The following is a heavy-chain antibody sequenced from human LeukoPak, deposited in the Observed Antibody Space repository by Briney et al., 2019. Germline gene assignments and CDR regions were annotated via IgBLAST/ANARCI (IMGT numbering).Heavy chain of an antibody. CDR3: ARGGSGYGYYFDY. CDR2: ISGSGGGT. V-gene: IGHV3-23*01. CDR1: GFTFSNFG. J-gene: IGHJ4*02. D-gene: IGHD3-22*01. Sequence: GGSLRLSCAASGFTFSNFGINWVRQAPGKGLEWVSAISGSGGGTYYADSVKGRFTISRDNSKNTLYLQMNSLRAEDTAVYYCARGGSGYGYYFDYWGQGTLVTVSS.